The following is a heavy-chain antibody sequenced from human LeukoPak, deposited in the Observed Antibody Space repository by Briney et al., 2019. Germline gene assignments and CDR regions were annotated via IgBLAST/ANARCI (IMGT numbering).Heavy chain of an antibody. Sequence: GASVKVSCKASGYTFIGYYMRWVRQAPGQGLEWMGWINPNSGGTNYAQKFQGRVTMTRDTSISTAYMELSRLRSDDTAVYYCARVLRVTSWYGEEWFDPWGQGTLVTVSS. CDR1: GYTFIGYY. D-gene: IGHD6-13*01. V-gene: IGHV1-2*02. J-gene: IGHJ5*02. CDR2: INPNSGGT. CDR3: ARVLRVTSWYGEEWFDP.